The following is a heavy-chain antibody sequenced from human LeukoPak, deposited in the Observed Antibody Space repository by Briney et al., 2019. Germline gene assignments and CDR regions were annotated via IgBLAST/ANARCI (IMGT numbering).Heavy chain of an antibody. Sequence: ASVKVSCKASGGTFSSYGISWVRQAPGQGLEWMGWISAYNGNTNYAQKLQGRVTMTTDTSTSTAYMELRSLRSDDTAVYYCARGGYYDSSGYSGYWGQGTLVTVSS. CDR1: GGTFSSYG. D-gene: IGHD3-22*01. J-gene: IGHJ4*02. CDR3: ARGGYYDSSGYSGY. V-gene: IGHV1-18*01. CDR2: ISAYNGNT.